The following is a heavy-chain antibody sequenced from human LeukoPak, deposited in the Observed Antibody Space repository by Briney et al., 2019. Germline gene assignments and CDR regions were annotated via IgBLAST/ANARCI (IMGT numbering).Heavy chain of an antibody. CDR1: EFSLSSYW. J-gene: IGHJ4*02. Sequence: GGSLRLSCEGSEFSLSSYWMSWVRQAPGKGLEWVAKIKQDGSEKYYVDSVKGRFTVSRDNSKNTPYLQMNSLRAEDTAVYYCAKAIVVVPAAGQGYWGQGTLVTVSS. V-gene: IGHV3-7*01. D-gene: IGHD2-2*01. CDR3: AKAIVVVPAAGQGY. CDR2: IKQDGSEK.